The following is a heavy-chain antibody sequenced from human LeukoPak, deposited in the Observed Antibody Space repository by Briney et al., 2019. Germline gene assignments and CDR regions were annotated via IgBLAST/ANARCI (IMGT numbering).Heavy chain of an antibody. CDR3: ASPSEDSSGWESFDY. D-gene: IGHD6-19*01. CDR1: GGSISSYY. Sequence: PSETLSLTCTDSGGSISSYYWSWIRQPPGKGLEWIGYIYYSGSTNYNPSLKSRVTISVDTSKNQFSLKLSSVTAADTAVYYCASPSEDSSGWESFDYWGQGTLVTVSS. J-gene: IGHJ4*02. V-gene: IGHV4-59*01. CDR2: IYYSGST.